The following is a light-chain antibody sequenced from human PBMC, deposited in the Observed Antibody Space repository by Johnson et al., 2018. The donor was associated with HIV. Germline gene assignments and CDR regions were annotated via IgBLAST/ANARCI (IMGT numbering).Light chain of an antibody. V-gene: IGLV1-51*02. J-gene: IGLJ1*01. CDR2: ENN. CDR3: GTWDNSLMTGAL. Sequence: QSVLTQPPSVSAAPGQKVTISCSGSSSNIGNNYVSWYQQLPGTAPKLLIYENNKRPSGIPDRFSGSKSGTSATLGIAGLQTGDEADYYCGTWDNSLMTGALFGTGTKVTVL. CDR1: SSNIGNNY.